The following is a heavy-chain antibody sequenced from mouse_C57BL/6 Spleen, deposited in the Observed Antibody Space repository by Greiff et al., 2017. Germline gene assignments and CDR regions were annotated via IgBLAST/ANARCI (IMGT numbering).Heavy chain of an antibody. D-gene: IGHD1-1*01. CDR3: ARRYGSSYGAMDY. Sequence: VQLQQSGAELVMPGASVKLSCKASGYTFTSYWMHWVKQRPGQGLEWIGEIDPSDSYTNYNQKFKGKSTLTVDKSSSTAYMQLSSLTSEDSAVYYCARRYGSSYGAMDYWGQGTSVTVSS. J-gene: IGHJ4*01. CDR1: GYTFTSYW. CDR2: IDPSDSYT. V-gene: IGHV1-69*01.